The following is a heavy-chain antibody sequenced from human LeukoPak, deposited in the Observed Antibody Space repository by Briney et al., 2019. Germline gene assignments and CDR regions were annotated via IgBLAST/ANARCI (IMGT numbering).Heavy chain of an antibody. CDR1: GFTFGSFG. J-gene: IGHJ4*02. CDR2: ISSSGNAI. V-gene: IGHV3-48*01. Sequence: GGSLRLSCAASGFTFGSFGMNWVRQAPGRGLEWVSYISSSGNAIYYAESVKGRFTISRDNARNSLYLQMDSLRVEDTAVYYCARAPLEIVGIDYWGQGTQVTVSS. CDR3: ARAPLEIVGIDY. D-gene: IGHD1-26*01.